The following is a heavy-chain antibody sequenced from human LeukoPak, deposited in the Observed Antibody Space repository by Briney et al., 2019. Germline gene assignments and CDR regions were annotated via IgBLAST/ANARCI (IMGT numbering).Heavy chain of an antibody. CDR3: ARDDRRYCSGGTCYSRDY. Sequence: SETLSLTCAVYGGSFSGYYWSWIRQSPGKGLEWIGQLNQSGITNYNPSLKTRVTISVDTSKNQLSLKLRSVTAADTAVYYCARDDRRYCSGGTCYSRDYWGQGTLVTVSS. D-gene: IGHD2-15*01. V-gene: IGHV4-34*01. CDR1: GGSFSGYY. CDR2: LNQSGIT. J-gene: IGHJ4*02.